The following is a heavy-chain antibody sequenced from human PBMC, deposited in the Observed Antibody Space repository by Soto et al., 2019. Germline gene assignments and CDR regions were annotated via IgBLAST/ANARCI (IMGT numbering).Heavy chain of an antibody. J-gene: IGHJ4*02. CDR3: ARDDAVAGNINFDH. Sequence: QVQLVQSGAEVKRPGASVKVSCKASGYTLTDNYMHWVREAPGQGLEWMGWINPNGGNGNTKYSQKFQGRVTITTDTSASTAHMELSSLRSDDTAVYYCARDDAVAGNINFDHWGQGTLVTVS. D-gene: IGHD6-19*01. CDR2: INPNGGNGNT. V-gene: IGHV1-2*02. CDR1: GYTLTDNY.